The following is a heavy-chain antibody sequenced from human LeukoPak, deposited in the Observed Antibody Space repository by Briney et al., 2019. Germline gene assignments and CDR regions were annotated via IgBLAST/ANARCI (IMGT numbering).Heavy chain of an antibody. CDR2: IYHTGTT. V-gene: IGHV4-59*01. Sequence: SETLSLTCTVSGGSIRGYYWTWIRQAPGKGLEWMGHIYHTGTTSQNPSLNSRPTISVDTPKNQFSLRLSTVTAADTAMYYCARDFAFDLWGQGTMVTVSS. J-gene: IGHJ3*01. CDR3: ARDFAFDL. CDR1: GGSIRGYY.